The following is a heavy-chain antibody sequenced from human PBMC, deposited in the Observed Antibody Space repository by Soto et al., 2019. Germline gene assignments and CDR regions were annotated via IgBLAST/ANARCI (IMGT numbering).Heavy chain of an antibody. D-gene: IGHD6-19*01. V-gene: IGHV4-34*01. CDR1: GGSFSGYY. Sequence: SETLSLTCAVYGGSFSGYYWSWIRQPPGKGVEWIGEINHSGSTNYNPSLKSRVTITADESTSTAYMELSSLRSEDTAVYYCASGGAAVAHYYGMDVWGQGTTVTVSS. CDR3: ASGGAAVAHYYGMDV. J-gene: IGHJ6*02. CDR2: INHSGST.